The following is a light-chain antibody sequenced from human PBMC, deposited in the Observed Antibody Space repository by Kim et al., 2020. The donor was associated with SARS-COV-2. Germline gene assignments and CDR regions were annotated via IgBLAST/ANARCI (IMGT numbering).Light chain of an antibody. Sequence: DVQMTQSPSSLSASVGDRVTITCRASQNINTYLNWYQHKPRKAPKLLIYGTSSLQSGVPSRFSGSGSGTDFTLTINSLQPEDFATYYCQQSYSLPYTFGQGTKLEI. J-gene: IGKJ2*01. CDR3: QQSYSLPYT. CDR1: QNINTY. CDR2: GTS. V-gene: IGKV1-39*01.